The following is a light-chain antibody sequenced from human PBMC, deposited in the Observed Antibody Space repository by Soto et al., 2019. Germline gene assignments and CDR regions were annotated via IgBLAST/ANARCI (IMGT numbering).Light chain of an antibody. V-gene: IGKV3-11*01. J-gene: IGKJ2*03. CDR2: GAS. Sequence: IVLTHSPATLSLSPGERATLSCRASQSVSTYLAWYQQRPGQAPRLLIYGASNRATGIPARFSGRGSGKDLALATYSREPEDIAVYHGHQRSEWPQSVGQGAKVDIK. CDR3: HQRSEWPQS. CDR1: QSVSTY.